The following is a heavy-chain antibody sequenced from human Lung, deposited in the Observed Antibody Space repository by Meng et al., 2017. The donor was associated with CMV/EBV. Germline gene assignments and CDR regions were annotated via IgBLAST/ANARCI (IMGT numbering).Heavy chain of an antibody. CDR1: GFIFSSFN. CDR3: ARGDTVVFTKGLSAIDY. J-gene: IGHJ4*02. D-gene: IGHD5-18*01. V-gene: IGHV3-21*01. CDR2: ISARSSYI. Sequence: SCAASGFIFSSFNMNWVRQAPGKGLEWVSSISARSSYIYYADSVKGRVTISRDNPKDCLYLQMNSLRVEDTATYFCARGDTVVFTKGLSAIDYWGQGTLVTVSS.